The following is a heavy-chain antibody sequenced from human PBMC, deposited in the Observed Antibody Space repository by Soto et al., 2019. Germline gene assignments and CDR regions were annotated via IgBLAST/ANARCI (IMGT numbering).Heavy chain of an antibody. V-gene: IGHV4-34*01. D-gene: IGHD2-21*01. CDR1: GGSFSGYY. CDR3: ARRRLVAYFDY. Sequence: SETLSLTCAVYGGSFSGYYWSWIRQPPGKGLEWIGEINHSGSTNYNPSLKSRVTISVDTSKNQFSLKLSSVTAADTAVYYCARRRLVAYFDYWGRGTLVTVSS. CDR2: INHSGST. J-gene: IGHJ4*02.